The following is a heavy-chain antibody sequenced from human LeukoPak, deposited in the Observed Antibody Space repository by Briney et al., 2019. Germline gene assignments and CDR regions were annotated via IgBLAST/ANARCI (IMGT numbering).Heavy chain of an antibody. J-gene: IGHJ4*02. CDR2: ISGSGGST. Sequence: GGSLRLSCAASGFTFSSYGMSWVRQAPGKGLEWVSAISGSGGSTYYADSVKGRFTISRDNSKNTLYLQMNSLRAEDTAVYYCAIHSSSFFDYWGQGTLVTVSS. CDR1: GFTFSSYG. V-gene: IGHV3-23*01. CDR3: AIHSSSFFDY. D-gene: IGHD6-6*01.